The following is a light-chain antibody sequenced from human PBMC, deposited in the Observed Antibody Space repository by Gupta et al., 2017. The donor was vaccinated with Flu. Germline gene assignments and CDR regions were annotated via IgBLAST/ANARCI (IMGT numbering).Light chain of an antibody. CDR3: QQSYDVTWT. V-gene: IGKV1-39*01. CDR2: AAS. CDR1: QYINNF. J-gene: IGKJ1*01. Sequence: DIQMTQSPSSLSASVGDRVTITCRASQYINNFLNWYQQKPGKAPKLLIYAASILQRGVPSRFSGSGSGAEFTLTITSLQHEDLATYYCQQSYDVTWTFGQGTKV.